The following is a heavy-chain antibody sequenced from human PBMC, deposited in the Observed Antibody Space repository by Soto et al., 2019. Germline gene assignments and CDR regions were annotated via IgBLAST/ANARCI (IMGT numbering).Heavy chain of an antibody. V-gene: IGHV3-21*01. CDR3: ARQKEVVVAAIYYYYMDV. D-gene: IGHD2-15*01. CDR2: ISSSSSYI. J-gene: IGHJ6*03. Sequence: EVQLVESGGGLVKPGGSLRLSCAASGFTFSSYSMNWVRQAPGKGLEWVSSISSSSSYIYYADSVKGRFTISRDNAKNSLYLQMNSLRAEDTAVYYCARQKEVVVAAIYYYYMDVWGKGTTVTVSS. CDR1: GFTFSSYS.